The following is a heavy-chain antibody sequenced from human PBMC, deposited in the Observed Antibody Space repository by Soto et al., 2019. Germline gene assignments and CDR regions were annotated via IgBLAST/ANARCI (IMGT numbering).Heavy chain of an antibody. CDR2: ISSSSRRT. D-gene: IGHD3-3*01. CDR1: GFTFGNYG. J-gene: IGHJ4*02. CDR3: AKVRKCGVVIEYFDS. Sequence: PGGSLRLSCETSGFTFGNYGMVWVRQAPGKGLHWVSGISSSSRRTYYADSVRGRFTISRDNSKNTLYLQMDTLRADDTAVYYCAKVRKCGVVIEYFDSWGQGSLVPVSS. V-gene: IGHV3-23*01.